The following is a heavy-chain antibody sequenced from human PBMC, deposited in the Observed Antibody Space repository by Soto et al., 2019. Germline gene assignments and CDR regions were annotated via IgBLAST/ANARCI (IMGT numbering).Heavy chain of an antibody. D-gene: IGHD1-26*01. CDR2: TYSGGTT. V-gene: IGHV3-66*01. Sequence: EVQLVESGGGLVQPGGSLRLSCAASGFTVSSNYMSWVRQAPGKGLEWVSVTYSGGTTYYADSVKGRFIISRDNSKSTLDLQMNSLRAEDTAVYYCAREFRTSGSRDAFDLWGQGTMVTVSS. CDR1: GFTVSSNY. J-gene: IGHJ3*01. CDR3: AREFRTSGSRDAFDL.